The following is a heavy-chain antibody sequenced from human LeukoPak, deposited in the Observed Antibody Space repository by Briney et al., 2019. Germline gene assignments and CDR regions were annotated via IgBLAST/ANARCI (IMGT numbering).Heavy chain of an antibody. D-gene: IGHD6-13*01. CDR1: GGSVNNYY. V-gene: IGHV4-59*02. CDR3: ARDPATAYDAFDI. CDR2: IYYSGST. Sequence: SESLTLSCTVSGGSVNNYYRSWIRQPPGKGLEWIGYIYYSGSTDYSPSLKSRATISVDTSKNQFSLKLSSVTAADTAVYYCARDPATAYDAFDIWGQGTMVIVSS. J-gene: IGHJ3*02.